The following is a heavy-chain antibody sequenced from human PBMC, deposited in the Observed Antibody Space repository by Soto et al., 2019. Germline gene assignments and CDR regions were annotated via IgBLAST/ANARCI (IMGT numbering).Heavy chain of an antibody. D-gene: IGHD4-4*01. CDR3: AKGYSNYGGSYYYMDV. V-gene: IGHV3-23*01. Sequence: GGSLRLSCAASGFTFSSYAMSWVRQAPGKGLEWVSAISGSGGSTYYADSVKGRFTISRDNSKNTLYLQMNSLRAEDTAVYYCAKGYSNYGGSYYYMDVWGKGTTVTVSS. CDR1: GFTFSSYA. J-gene: IGHJ6*03. CDR2: ISGSGGST.